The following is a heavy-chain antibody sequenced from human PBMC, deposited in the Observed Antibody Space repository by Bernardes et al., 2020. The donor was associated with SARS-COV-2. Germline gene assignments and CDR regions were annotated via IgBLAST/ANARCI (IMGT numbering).Heavy chain of an antibody. J-gene: IGHJ4*02. CDR2: ISCSGGST. Sequence: GGSLRLSCAASGFTFSSYAMSWVRQAPGKGLEWVSAISCSGGSTYYADSVKGRFTISRDNSKNTLYLQMNSLRAEDTAVYYCAVERWLLAFRGNFDYWGQGSLVTVSS. D-gene: IGHD5-12*01. V-gene: IGHV3-23*01. CDR1: GFTFSSYA. CDR3: AVERWLLAFRGNFDY.